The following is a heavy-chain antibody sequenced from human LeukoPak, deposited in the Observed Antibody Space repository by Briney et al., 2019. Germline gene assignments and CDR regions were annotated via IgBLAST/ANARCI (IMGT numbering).Heavy chain of an antibody. CDR2: IIPIFGTA. J-gene: IGHJ6*03. Sequence: SVKVSCKASGGTFSSYAISWVRQAPGQGLEWMGGIIPIFGTANYAQKFQGRVTITADESTSTAYMELSSLRSEDTAVYYCARGGPYCSSTSCSEKGRIYYYYYMDVWGKGTTVTVSS. CDR1: GGTFSSYA. V-gene: IGHV1-69*13. D-gene: IGHD2-2*01. CDR3: ARGGPYCSSTSCSEKGRIYYYYYMDV.